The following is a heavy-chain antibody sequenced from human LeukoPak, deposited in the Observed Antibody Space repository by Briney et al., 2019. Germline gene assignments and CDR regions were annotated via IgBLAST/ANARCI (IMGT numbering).Heavy chain of an antibody. CDR3: ARDETTVTALAYYYYMDV. CDR2: ISSSSTYI. V-gene: IGHV3-21*01. Sequence: GGSLRLSCAASGFTFSSYSMNWVRQALGKGLEWVSSISSSSTYIYYADSVKGRFTISRDNAKNSLYLQMNSLRAEDTAVYYCARDETTVTALAYYYYMDVWGKGTTVTVSS. CDR1: GFTFSSYS. D-gene: IGHD4-17*01. J-gene: IGHJ6*03.